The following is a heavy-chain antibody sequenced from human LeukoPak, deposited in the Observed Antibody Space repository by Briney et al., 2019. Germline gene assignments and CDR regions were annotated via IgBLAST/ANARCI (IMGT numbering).Heavy chain of an antibody. CDR1: GGTFSSYA. V-gene: IGHV1-69*06. CDR2: VIPIFGTA. CDR3: ARDEGAKIAFAI. Sequence: SVKVSCKASGGTFSSYAISWVRQAPGQGLEWMGGVIPIFGTANYAQKFQGRVTINADKSTSTAYMELSSLRSEDTAVYYCARDEGAKIAFAIWGQGTMVTVSS. J-gene: IGHJ3*02. D-gene: IGHD1-26*01.